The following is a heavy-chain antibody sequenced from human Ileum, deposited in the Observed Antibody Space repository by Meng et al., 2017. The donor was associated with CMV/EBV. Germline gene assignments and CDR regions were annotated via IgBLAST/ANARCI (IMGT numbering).Heavy chain of an antibody. Sequence: QVQLRQWCAGRLKLSETRSLTGPVYGGSFIDYFWTWIRQSPGKGLEWIGESNHKGNTKYNPSLKSRVTISKDTSKKQFSLRMTSVTAADTATYYCVRRGRGSEPWGQGTLVTVSS. D-gene: IGHD1-26*01. CDR3: VRRGRGSEP. V-gene: IGHV4-34*02. CDR2: SNHKGNT. J-gene: IGHJ5*02. CDR1: GGSFIDYF.